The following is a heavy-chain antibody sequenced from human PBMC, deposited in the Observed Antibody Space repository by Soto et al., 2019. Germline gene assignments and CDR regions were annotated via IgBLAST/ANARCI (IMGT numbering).Heavy chain of an antibody. J-gene: IGHJ3*02. CDR2: IWNDGTNK. V-gene: IGHV3-33*03. D-gene: IGHD6-13*01. CDR1: GFTFSNYG. CDR3: AKDMAAAAHQGDAFDI. Sequence: QVQLVESGGGVVQPGRSLRLSCAASGFTFSNYGMHWVRQAPGKGVECVAVIWNDGTNKYYVDSVRGRFTISRDDSKNTLYLEMNSLRAEDTGVYYCAKDMAAAAHQGDAFDIWGLGTMVSVSA.